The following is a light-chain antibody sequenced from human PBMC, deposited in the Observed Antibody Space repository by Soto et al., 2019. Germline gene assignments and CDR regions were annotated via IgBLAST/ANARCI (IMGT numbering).Light chain of an antibody. CDR3: HPSGHSPWT. CDR1: QSVSSSY. J-gene: IGKJ1*01. V-gene: IGKV3-20*01. Sequence: ENVLTQSPGTLSLSPGERATLSCRASQSVSSSYLAWYQQKPGQAPRLLIYAASSRATGIPDRSSGSGSGTDFTFTIRILEPEDFEVYYCHPSGHSPWTFGQGTKVEIK. CDR2: AAS.